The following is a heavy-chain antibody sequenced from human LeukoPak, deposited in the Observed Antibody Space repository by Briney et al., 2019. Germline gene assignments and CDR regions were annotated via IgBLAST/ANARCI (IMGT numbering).Heavy chain of an antibody. CDR3: ARGQQWLEAFEH. V-gene: IGHV1-18*04. J-gene: IGHJ4*02. D-gene: IGHD6-19*01. Sequence: ASVKVSCKASGYTFTGYYMHWVRQAPGQGLEWMGWISACNGNTNYAQKLQGRVTMTTDTSTSTAYMELRSLRSDDTAVYYCARGQQWLEAFEHWGQGTLVTVSS. CDR1: GYTFTGYY. CDR2: ISACNGNT.